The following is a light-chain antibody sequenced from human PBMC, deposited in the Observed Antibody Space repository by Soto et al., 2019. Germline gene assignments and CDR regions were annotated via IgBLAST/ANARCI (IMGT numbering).Light chain of an antibody. J-gene: IGLJ7*01. CDR1: TSNIGNYY. V-gene: IGLV1-47*01. Sequence: QSVLTQPPSASGTPGQRVTISCSGSTSNIGNYYVCWYQHLPGTAPKLLICRDDQRPSGVPDRFSASKSGTSASLAISGLRSEDEADYYCAAWDDSMSGPVFGGGTQLTVL. CDR3: AAWDDSMSGPV. CDR2: RDD.